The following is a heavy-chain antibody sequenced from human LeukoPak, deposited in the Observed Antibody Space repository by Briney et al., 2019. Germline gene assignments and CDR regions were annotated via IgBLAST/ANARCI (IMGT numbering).Heavy chain of an antibody. Sequence: GGSLRLSCAASGFTFSSSWMAWVRQAPGKGLEWVAVISYDGSNKYYADSVKGRFTISRDNSKNTLYLQMNSLRAEDTAVYYCARAQKYSYDAFDIWGQGTMVTVSS. D-gene: IGHD4-11*01. CDR3: ARAQKYSYDAFDI. V-gene: IGHV3-30-3*01. CDR1: GFTFSSSW. CDR2: ISYDGSNK. J-gene: IGHJ3*02.